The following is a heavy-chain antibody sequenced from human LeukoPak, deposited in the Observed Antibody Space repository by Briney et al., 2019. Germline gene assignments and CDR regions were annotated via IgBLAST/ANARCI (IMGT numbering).Heavy chain of an antibody. CDR2: IYYSGST. CDR1: GGSISSYY. J-gene: IGHJ6*04. Sequence: PSVTLSLTCTVSGGSISSYYWSWIRQPPGKGLEWIGYIYYSGSTNYNPSLKSRVTISVDTSKNQFSLKLSSVTAADTAVYYCARVGHCSSTSCYYYYYGMDVWGKGTTVTVSS. D-gene: IGHD2-2*01. V-gene: IGHV4-59*01. CDR3: ARVGHCSSTSCYYYYYGMDV.